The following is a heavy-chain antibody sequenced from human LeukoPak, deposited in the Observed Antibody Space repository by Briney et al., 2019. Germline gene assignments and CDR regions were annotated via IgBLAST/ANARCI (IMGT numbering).Heavy chain of an antibody. D-gene: IGHD3-10*01. J-gene: IGHJ4*02. CDR3: AKGCRRMVRGVHFDY. Sequence: GGSLRLSCAASGFTFDDYAMHWVRQAPGKGLEWVSGISWNSGSIGYADSVKGRFTISRDNAKNSLYLQMNSLRAEDTALYYCAKGCRRMVRGVHFDYWGQGTLVTVSS. CDR2: ISWNSGSI. CDR1: GFTFDDYA. V-gene: IGHV3-9*01.